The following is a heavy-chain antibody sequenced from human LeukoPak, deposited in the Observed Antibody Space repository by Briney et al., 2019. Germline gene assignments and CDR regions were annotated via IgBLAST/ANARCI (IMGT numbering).Heavy chain of an antibody. J-gene: IGHJ6*02. D-gene: IGHD3-16*01. V-gene: IGHV3-7*03. CDR2: INHNGNVN. CDR1: GXXFXSYW. Sequence: XSXAXXGXXFXSYWMNWARQAPGKGLEWVASINHNGNVNYYVDSVKGRFTISRDNAKNSLYLQMSNLRAEDTAVYFCARGGGLDVWGQGATVTVSS. CDR3: ARGGGLDV.